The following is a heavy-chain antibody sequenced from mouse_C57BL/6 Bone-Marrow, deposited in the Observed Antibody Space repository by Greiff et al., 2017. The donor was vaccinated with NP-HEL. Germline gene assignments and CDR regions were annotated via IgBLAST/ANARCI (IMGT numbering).Heavy chain of an antibody. CDR2: INPSTGGT. CDR3: ARRYDYAIAY. J-gene: IGHJ3*01. D-gene: IGHD2-4*01. Sequence: EVQLQQSGPELVKPGASVKISCKASGYSFTGYYMNWVKQSPEKSLEWIGEINPSTGGTTYNQKFKAKATLTVDKSSSTAYMQLKSLTSEDSAVYYCARRYDYAIAYWGQGTLVTVSA. V-gene: IGHV1-42*01. CDR1: GYSFTGYY.